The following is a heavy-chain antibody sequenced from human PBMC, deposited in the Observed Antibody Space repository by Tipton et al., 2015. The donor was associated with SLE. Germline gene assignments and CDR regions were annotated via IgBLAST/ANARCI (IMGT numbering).Heavy chain of an antibody. J-gene: IGHJ4*02. CDR2: IYHTGTT. Sequence: TLSLTCNVSGYSIRSVFYWGLIRKSPGKGLERLGNIYHTGTTYYNPSLRSRVTISVDPSQNQFSLNLNSVTAADTAVYYCARDGFRFLEWPDGDYWGKGTLVTVSS. CDR3: ARDGFRFLEWPDGDY. CDR1: GYSIRSVFY. V-gene: IGHV4-38-2*02. D-gene: IGHD3-3*01.